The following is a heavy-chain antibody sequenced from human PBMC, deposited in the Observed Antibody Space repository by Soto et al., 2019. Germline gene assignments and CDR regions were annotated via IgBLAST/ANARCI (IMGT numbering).Heavy chain of an antibody. V-gene: IGHV5-51*01. Sequence: GESLKISCQASGYSFTSFCLAWVLQVPWKGLEWMGIIYPADSDTRYSPSFQGQVTISADKSISTAYLQWSSLTASDTAIYYCARQGSIANRRNWLDPWGQGTPVTVSS. CDR2: IYPADSDT. D-gene: IGHD6-6*01. CDR1: GYSFTSFC. J-gene: IGHJ5*02. CDR3: ARQGSIANRRNWLDP.